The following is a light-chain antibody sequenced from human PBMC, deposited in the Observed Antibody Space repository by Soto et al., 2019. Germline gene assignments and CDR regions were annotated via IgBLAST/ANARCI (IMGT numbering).Light chain of an antibody. CDR2: TAS. Sequence: DIQMTQSPSTLSASVGDRVIITCRASQSIYHWLAWYQQKPGKAPKFLIYTASSLGRGVPSRFSGSGSGTEFTLTISSLQPYDFATYYCQQYSSYPITFGGGTEVEIK. CDR1: QSIYHW. J-gene: IGKJ4*01. CDR3: QQYSSYPIT. V-gene: IGKV1-5*03.